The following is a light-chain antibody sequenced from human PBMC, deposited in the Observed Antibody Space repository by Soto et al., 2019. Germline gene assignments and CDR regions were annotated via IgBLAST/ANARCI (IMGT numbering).Light chain of an antibody. CDR3: QQANSFPLT. J-gene: IGKJ4*01. V-gene: IGKV1-12*01. CDR1: QSISSW. Sequence: IQMTQYPSSLSGSAGARVTITCRASQSISSWLAWYRQKPGKAPKLLIYAASGLPSGVPSRFSGSGSGTDFTLTISSLQPEDFATYYCQQANSFPLTFGGGTKVDIK. CDR2: AAS.